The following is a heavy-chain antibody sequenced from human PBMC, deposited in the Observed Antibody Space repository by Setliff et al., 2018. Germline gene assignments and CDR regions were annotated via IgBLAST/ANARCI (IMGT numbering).Heavy chain of an antibody. V-gene: IGHV3-66*02. CDR3: ARDDRGYCSSTSCYYAFDI. J-gene: IGHJ3*02. CDR1: GFTVSSNY. CDR2: IYSGGST. Sequence: GGSLRLSCAASGFTVSSNYMSWVRQAPGKGLEWVSVIYSGGSTYYADSVKGRFTISRDNSKNTMYLQMNSLRAEDTAVYYCARDDRGYCSSTSCYYAFDIWGQGTMVTVSS. D-gene: IGHD2-2*03.